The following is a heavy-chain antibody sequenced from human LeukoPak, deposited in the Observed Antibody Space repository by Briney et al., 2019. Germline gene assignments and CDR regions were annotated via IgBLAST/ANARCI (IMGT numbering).Heavy chain of an antibody. CDR3: ARLGYSSSWSRGMDV. CDR2: MNPNSGNT. Sequence: GASVKVSCKASGYSFASYDINWVRQATGQGLEWMGWMNPNSGNTGYAQKFQGRVTMTRNTSISTAYMELSSLRSDDTAVYYCARLGYSSSWSRGMDVWGQGTTVTVSS. J-gene: IGHJ6*02. CDR1: GYSFASYD. V-gene: IGHV1-8*01. D-gene: IGHD6-13*01.